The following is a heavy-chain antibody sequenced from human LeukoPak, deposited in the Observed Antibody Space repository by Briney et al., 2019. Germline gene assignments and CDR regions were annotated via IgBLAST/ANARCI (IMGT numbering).Heavy chain of an antibody. CDR1: GFTFSDHY. CDR3: ARVEMGESFYFDY. J-gene: IGHJ4*02. D-gene: IGHD1-26*01. V-gene: IGHV3-72*01. Sequence: GGSLRLSCAASGFTFSDHYMDWVRQAPGKGLEWVGRSRNKAKSYTTEYAASVKGRFTVSRDDSKNSLYLQMNSVKTEDTAVYYCARVEMGESFYFDYWGQGTLVTVSS. CDR2: SRNKAKSYTT.